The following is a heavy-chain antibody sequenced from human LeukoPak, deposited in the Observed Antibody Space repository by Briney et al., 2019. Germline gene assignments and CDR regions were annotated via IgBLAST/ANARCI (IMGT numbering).Heavy chain of an antibody. Sequence: SAETLSLTCAVSGGSIRSGGYSWSWIRQPPGKGLEWIGYIYHSGSTYYNPSLKSRVTISVDRYKNQFSLKLSSVTAADTAVYYCARGVTDDAFDIWGQGTMVTVSS. J-gene: IGHJ3*02. CDR2: IYHSGST. D-gene: IGHD2-21*02. V-gene: IGHV4-30-2*01. CDR1: GGSIRSGGYS. CDR3: ARGVTDDAFDI.